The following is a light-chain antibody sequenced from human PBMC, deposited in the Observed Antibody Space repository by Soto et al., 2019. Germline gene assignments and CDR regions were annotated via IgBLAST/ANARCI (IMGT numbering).Light chain of an antibody. V-gene: IGKV3D-15*01. CDR1: QSVSSN. J-gene: IGKJ1*01. CDR3: QQYYSYPWT. Sequence: EIVMTQSPATLSVSPGERATLSCRASQSVSSNLAWYQQKPGQAPRLLIYGTSSRATGIPDRFSGSGSGTDFTLTISSLQPEDFATYYCQQYYSYPWTFGQGTKVDIK. CDR2: GTS.